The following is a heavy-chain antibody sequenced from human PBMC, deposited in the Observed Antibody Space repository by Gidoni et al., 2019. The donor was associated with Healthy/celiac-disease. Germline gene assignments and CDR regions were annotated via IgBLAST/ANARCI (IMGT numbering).Heavy chain of an antibody. CDR2: ICWNSGSI. J-gene: IGHJ4*02. CDR3: AKDIKMATIRGATFDY. Sequence: EVQLVESGGGLVQPGRSLRLPCAASGFTFDDYAMHWVRQAPGKGLEGVSGICWNSGSIGDADSVKGRFTISRDNAKNSLYLQMNSLRAEDTALYYCAKDIKMATIRGATFDYWGQGTLVTVSS. D-gene: IGHD5-12*01. CDR1: GFTFDDYA. V-gene: IGHV3-9*01.